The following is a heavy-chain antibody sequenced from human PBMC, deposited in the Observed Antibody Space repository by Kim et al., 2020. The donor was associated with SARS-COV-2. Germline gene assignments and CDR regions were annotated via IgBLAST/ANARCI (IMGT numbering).Heavy chain of an antibody. CDR2: INPSGGST. D-gene: IGHD2-2*01. J-gene: IGHJ5*02. CDR1: GYTFTSYY. CDR3: ARGEWPAAPAVGFDP. V-gene: IGHV1-46*01. Sequence: ASVKVSCKASGYTFTSYYMHWVRQAPGQGLEWMGIINPSGGSTSYAQKFQGRVTMTRDTSTSTVYMELSSLRSEDTAVYYCARGEWPAAPAVGFDPWGQGTLVTVSS.